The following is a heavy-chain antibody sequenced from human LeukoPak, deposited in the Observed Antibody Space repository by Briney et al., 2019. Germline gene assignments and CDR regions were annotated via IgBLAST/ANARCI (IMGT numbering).Heavy chain of an antibody. J-gene: IGHJ4*02. Sequence: PSETLSLTCTVSGGSISSYYWSWIRQPPGKGLEWIVYIYYTGSTNYNPSLKSRVTISVDTSKNQFSLKLSSVTAADTAVYYCARDLPYCSGGSCYHSNWGQGTLVTVSS. D-gene: IGHD2-15*01. V-gene: IGHV4-59*01. CDR3: ARDLPYCSGGSCYHSN. CDR1: GGSISSYY. CDR2: IYYTGST.